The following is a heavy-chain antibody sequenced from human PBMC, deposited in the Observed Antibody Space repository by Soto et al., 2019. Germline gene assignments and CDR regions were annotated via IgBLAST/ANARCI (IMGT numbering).Heavy chain of an antibody. CDR2: ISARGGSS. CDR3: AKTPMEAVGTQFFDL. D-gene: IGHD6-19*01. V-gene: IGHV3-23*01. CDR1: GFSFNSYA. J-gene: IGHJ4*02. Sequence: EVQLLESGGGLVLPGGSLRLACAASGFSFNSYAMVWVRQAPGKGLEWVSVISARGGSSYFADSVKGRFTISRDNSKDTLFLQMKNLRVEDTAIYYCAKTPMEAVGTQFFDLWGQGTLVTVSS.